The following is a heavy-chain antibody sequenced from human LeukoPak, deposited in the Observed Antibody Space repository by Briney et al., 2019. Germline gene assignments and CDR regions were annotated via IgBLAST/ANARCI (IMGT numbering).Heavy chain of an antibody. D-gene: IGHD1-26*01. Sequence: GGSLRLSCAASGFNFNDYWMTWVRQPPGKGLQWVARISQDGTETLYADSVKGRFTLSKDNADKSLYLQMNSLTTEDTAVYYCVRLWEFDYSGQGTLVTVSS. J-gene: IGHJ4*02. CDR3: VRLWEFDY. V-gene: IGHV3-7*01. CDR2: ISQDGTET. CDR1: GFNFNDYW.